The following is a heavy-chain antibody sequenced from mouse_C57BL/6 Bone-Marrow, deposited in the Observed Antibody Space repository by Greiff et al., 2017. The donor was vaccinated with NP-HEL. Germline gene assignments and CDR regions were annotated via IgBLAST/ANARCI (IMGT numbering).Heavy chain of an antibody. CDR3: ARSGDYDGVYAMDY. CDR1: GYTFTNYW. Sequence: QVQLQQSGAELVRPGTSVKMSCKASGYTFTNYWIGWAKQRPGHGLEWIGDIYPGGGYTNYNEKFKGKATLTADKSSSTAYMQFSSLTSEDSAIYYGARSGDYDGVYAMDYWGQGTSVTVSS. V-gene: IGHV1-63*01. CDR2: IYPGGGYT. J-gene: IGHJ4*01. D-gene: IGHD2-4*01.